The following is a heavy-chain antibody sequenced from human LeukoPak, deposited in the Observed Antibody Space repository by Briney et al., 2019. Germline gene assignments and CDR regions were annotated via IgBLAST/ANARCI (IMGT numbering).Heavy chain of an antibody. J-gene: IGHJ4*02. Sequence: GESLKISCKGSGYTFTSYWIAWVRQVPGKGLEWVAIIYPGDSDTRYSPSFQGRVTISADKSTTTAYLQWNSLKASDTAMYYCARLLKQHLELAFDYWGQGTLVTVSS. D-gene: IGHD6-13*01. V-gene: IGHV5-51*01. CDR3: ARLLKQHLELAFDY. CDR1: GYTFTSYW. CDR2: IYPGDSDT.